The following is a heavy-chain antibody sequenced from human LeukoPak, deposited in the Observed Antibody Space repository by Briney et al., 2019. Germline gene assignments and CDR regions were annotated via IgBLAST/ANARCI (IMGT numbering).Heavy chain of an antibody. Sequence: ASVTVSCTASGYTFTIYAMHWVRPAPGQRLEWMGWINAGNGNTKYSQKFQGRVTITRDTSASTAYMELSSLRSEDTAVYYCARLDYGDYVGWGQGTLVTVSS. V-gene: IGHV1-3*01. CDR2: INAGNGNT. CDR3: ARLDYGDYVG. D-gene: IGHD4-17*01. CDR1: GYTFTIYA. J-gene: IGHJ4*02.